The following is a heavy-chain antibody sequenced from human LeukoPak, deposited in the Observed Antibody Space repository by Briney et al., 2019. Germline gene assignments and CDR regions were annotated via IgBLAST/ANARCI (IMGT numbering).Heavy chain of an antibody. Sequence: SETLSLTCTVSGGSISSYYWSWIRQPAGKGLEWIGRIYTSGSTNYNPSLKSRVTMSVDTSKNQFSLRLNSVTAADTAVYYCARRVAVTGIYCFDHWGQGTPVTVSS. V-gene: IGHV4-4*07. CDR1: GGSISSYY. J-gene: IGHJ4*02. CDR3: ARRVAVTGIYCFDH. D-gene: IGHD6-19*01. CDR2: IYTSGST.